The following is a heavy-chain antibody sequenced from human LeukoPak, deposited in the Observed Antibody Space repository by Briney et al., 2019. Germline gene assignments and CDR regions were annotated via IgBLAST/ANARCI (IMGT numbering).Heavy chain of an antibody. V-gene: IGHV1-8*01. CDR3: ARVLSSYRGFDY. CDR1: GYTFTSYD. J-gene: IGHJ4*02. CDR2: VNPKSGNT. D-gene: IGHD1-26*01. Sequence: ASVKVSCKASGYTFTSYDVNWVRQAPGQGLEWMGWVNPKSGNTGCAQKFQGRVTMTTNISINTAYMELNSLTSDDTAVYYCARVLSSYRGFDYWGQGTLVTVSS.